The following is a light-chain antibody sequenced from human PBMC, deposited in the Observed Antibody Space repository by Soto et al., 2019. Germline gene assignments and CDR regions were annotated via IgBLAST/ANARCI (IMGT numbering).Light chain of an antibody. J-gene: IGKJ5*01. V-gene: IGKV1-12*01. CDR1: QGVSTW. Sequence: DIQMTQSPSSVSASVVDIVTITFRASQGVSTWLAWYQQKPGKAPNLLIYTASSLQSGVPSRFRGSGSGTDFTLTINGLQPEDFETYYCQQAASFPITFGQGTRLEIK. CDR2: TAS. CDR3: QQAASFPIT.